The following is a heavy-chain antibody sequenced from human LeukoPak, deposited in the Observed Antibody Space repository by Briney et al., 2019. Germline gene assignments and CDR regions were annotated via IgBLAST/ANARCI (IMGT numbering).Heavy chain of an antibody. CDR2: IYHSGST. D-gene: IGHD2-2*01. CDR1: GGSISSSNW. V-gene: IGHV4-4*02. CDR3: AREYCSSTSCYFGDWFDP. Sequence: PSGTLSLTCAVSGGSISSSNWWSRVRQPPGKGLEWIGEIYHSGSTNYNPSLKSRVTISVDKSKNQFSLKLSSVTAADTAVYYCAREYCSSTSCYFGDWFDPWGQGTLVTVSS. J-gene: IGHJ5*02.